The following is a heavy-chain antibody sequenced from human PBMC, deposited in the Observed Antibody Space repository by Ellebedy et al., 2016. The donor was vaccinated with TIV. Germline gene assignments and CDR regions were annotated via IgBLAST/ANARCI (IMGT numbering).Heavy chain of an antibody. Sequence: GESLKISXKTSGYSFSTYWVGWVRQMPGNGLGWMGIIYPGDSDTRYSPSFQGQVTISADKSITTAYLQWSSLQASDTAMYYCARLYCTGGDCYPFDAFDMWGQGTMVTVSS. V-gene: IGHV5-51*01. CDR3: ARLYCTGGDCYPFDAFDM. D-gene: IGHD2-8*02. CDR1: GYSFSTYW. CDR2: IYPGDSDT. J-gene: IGHJ3*02.